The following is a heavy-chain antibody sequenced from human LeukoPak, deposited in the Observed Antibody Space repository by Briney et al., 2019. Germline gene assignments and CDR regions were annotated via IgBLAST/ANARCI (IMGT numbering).Heavy chain of an antibody. D-gene: IGHD6-25*01. CDR1: GYTFTSYG. CDR3: ARVVGYSSEGNWSDP. Sequence: ASVKVSCKASGYTFTSYGISWVRQAPGQGLEWMGWISAYNGNTNYAQKLQGRVTMTTDTSTSTAYMELRSLRSDDTAVYYCARVVGYSSEGNWSDPWGQGTLVTVSS. CDR2: ISAYNGNT. V-gene: IGHV1-18*01. J-gene: IGHJ5*02.